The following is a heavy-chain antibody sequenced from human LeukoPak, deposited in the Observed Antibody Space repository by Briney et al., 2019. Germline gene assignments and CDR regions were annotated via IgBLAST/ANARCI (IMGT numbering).Heavy chain of an antibody. J-gene: IGHJ3*02. V-gene: IGHV1-18*01. D-gene: IGHD5-18*01. CDR3: VREGIQLSDAFDI. CDR1: GYTFITYG. CDR2: ISANNSNT. Sequence: ASVKVSCKASGYTFITYGVTWVRQAPGQGLEWMGWISANNSNTKYAQKFQGRVTMTTDTSTRTACMELGRLISDDTAVYYCVREGIQLSDAFDIWGQGTMVTVSS.